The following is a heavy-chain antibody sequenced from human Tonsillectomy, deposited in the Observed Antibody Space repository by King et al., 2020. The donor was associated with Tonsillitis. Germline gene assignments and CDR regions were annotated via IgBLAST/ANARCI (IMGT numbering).Heavy chain of an antibody. V-gene: IGHV3-11*01. CDR3: ARANRLTMIDYAMDV. CDR2: ISSSGDTI. J-gene: IGHJ6*02. Sequence: VQLVESGGGLVKPGGSLRLSCAASGFTFSDYYMSWIRQAPGKGLEWVSYISSSGDTIDYADSVKGRFTISRDNAKNSLYLKMNSLRAEDTAVYYCARANRLTMIDYAMDVWGQGTTVTVSS. CDR1: GFTFSDYY. D-gene: IGHD3-22*01.